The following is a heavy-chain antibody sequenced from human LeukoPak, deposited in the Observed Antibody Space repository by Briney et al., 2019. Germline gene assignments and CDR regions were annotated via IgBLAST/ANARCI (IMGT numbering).Heavy chain of an antibody. CDR2: ISSSSSTI. Sequence: GGSLRLSCAASGFTFSSYSMNWVRQAPGKGLEWVSYISSSSSTIYYADSVKGRFTISRDNAKNSLYLQMNSLRDEDTAVYYCAREGITTRPGGLDYWGQGTLVTVSS. CDR1: GFTFSSYS. D-gene: IGHD6-6*01. V-gene: IGHV3-48*02. J-gene: IGHJ4*02. CDR3: AREGITTRPGGLDY.